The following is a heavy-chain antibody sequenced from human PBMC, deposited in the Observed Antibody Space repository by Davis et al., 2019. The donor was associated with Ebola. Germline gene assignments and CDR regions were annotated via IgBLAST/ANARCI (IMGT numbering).Heavy chain of an antibody. D-gene: IGHD3-3*01. CDR2: ISGSGGST. CDR1: GFTFSSYA. V-gene: IGHV3-23*01. CDR3: AKSLLRFLEWLADY. J-gene: IGHJ4*02. Sequence: GGSLRLSCAASGFTFSSYAMSWVRQAPGKGLEWVSAISGSGGSTYYADSVKGRFTISRDNSKNTLYLQMNSLRAEDTAVYCCAKSLLRFLEWLADYWGQGTLVTVSS.